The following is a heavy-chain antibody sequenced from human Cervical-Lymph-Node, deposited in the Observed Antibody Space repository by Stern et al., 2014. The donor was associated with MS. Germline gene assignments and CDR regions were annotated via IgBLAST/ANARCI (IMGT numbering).Heavy chain of an antibody. CDR3: ARDLSGNYYFDY. D-gene: IGHD3-22*01. V-gene: IGHV4-59*01. CDR1: GGSISHYY. CDR2: IYYSGST. Sequence: QVQLVESGPGLVKPSETLSLTCTVSGGSISHYYWSWIRQPPGKGLEWIGYIYYSGSTNYNPSLKSRVTISVDTSKNQFSLKLSSVTAADTAVYHCARDLSGNYYFDYWGQGTLVTVSS. J-gene: IGHJ4*02.